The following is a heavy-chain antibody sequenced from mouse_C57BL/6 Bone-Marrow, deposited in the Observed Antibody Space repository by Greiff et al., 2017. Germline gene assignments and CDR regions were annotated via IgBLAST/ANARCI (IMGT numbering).Heavy chain of an antibody. J-gene: IGHJ1*03. Sequence: EVMLVESGGDLVKPGGSLKLSCAASGFTFSSYGMSWVRQTPDKRLEWVATISSGGSYTYYPDSVKGRFTISRDNAKNTLYLQISSLKSEDTAMYYCARHDGYFWYFDVWGTGTTVTVSS. CDR2: ISSGGSYT. CDR1: GFTFSSYG. D-gene: IGHD2-3*01. V-gene: IGHV5-6*01. CDR3: ARHDGYFWYFDV.